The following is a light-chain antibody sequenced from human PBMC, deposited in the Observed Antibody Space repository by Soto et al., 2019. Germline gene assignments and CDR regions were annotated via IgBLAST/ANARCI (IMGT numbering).Light chain of an antibody. V-gene: IGKV1-5*01. CDR1: QTIDTW. J-gene: IGKJ1*01. Sequence: DIQMTQAPSTLSASVGDRVTITCRASQTIDTWLAWYQQKTGKAPKVMIYDVSTLESGVPSRFSGSGSGTELNLTVSRLQPDDFATYYCQQYNSYPRTXGQGTKVDIK. CDR2: DVS. CDR3: QQYNSYPRT.